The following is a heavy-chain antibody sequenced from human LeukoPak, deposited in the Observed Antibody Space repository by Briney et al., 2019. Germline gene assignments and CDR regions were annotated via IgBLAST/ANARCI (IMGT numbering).Heavy chain of an antibody. CDR3: ARRSVAGSLDY. Sequence: GGSLRLSCTASGFTFGDYAMTWVRQAPGKGLEWVAVISYDGSNKYYADSVKGRFTISRDNSKNTLYLQMNSLRAEDTAVYYCARRSVAGSLDYWGRGTLVTVSS. D-gene: IGHD6-19*01. J-gene: IGHJ4*02. CDR2: ISYDGSNK. V-gene: IGHV3-30*04. CDR1: GFTFGDYA.